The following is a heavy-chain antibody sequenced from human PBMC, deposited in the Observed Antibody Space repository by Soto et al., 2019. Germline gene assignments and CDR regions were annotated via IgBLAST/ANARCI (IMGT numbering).Heavy chain of an antibody. D-gene: IGHD2-21*02. J-gene: IGHJ4*02. CDR3: ARDQVTLFDY. Sequence: EVLLVQSGGGLVQPGGSLRLSCAASGFTFSNYWMSWVRQAPGKGLEWVANIKEDGSEKYYVDSVKGRFTISRDNAEKSLYLQMNSLRAEDTAVYYCARDQVTLFDYWGQGALVTVSS. CDR1: GFTFSNYW. CDR2: IKEDGSEK. V-gene: IGHV3-7*01.